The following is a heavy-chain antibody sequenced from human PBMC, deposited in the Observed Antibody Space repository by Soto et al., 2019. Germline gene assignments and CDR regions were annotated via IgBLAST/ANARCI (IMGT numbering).Heavy chain of an antibody. CDR3: VKDRDDYVWGSYRSPFDP. J-gene: IGHJ5*02. D-gene: IGHD3-16*02. Sequence: GGSLRLSCAASGFTFSSYSMNWVRQAPGKGLEWVSYISSSSSTIYYADSVKGRFTISRDNSKNTLYLQMSSLRAEDTAVYYCVKDRDDYVWGSYRSPFDPWGQGTLVTVSS. V-gene: IGHV3-48*01. CDR2: ISSSSSTI. CDR1: GFTFSSYS.